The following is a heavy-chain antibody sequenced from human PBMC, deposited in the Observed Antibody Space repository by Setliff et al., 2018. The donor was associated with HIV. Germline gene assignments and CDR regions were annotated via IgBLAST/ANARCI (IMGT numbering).Heavy chain of an antibody. CDR1: GYTFTSYY. J-gene: IGHJ4*02. Sequence: GASVKVSCKASGYTFTSYYMHWVRQAPGQGLEWMGIINPSGGSTSYAQKFQGRVTMTRDTSTSTVYMELSSLGSEDTAVYYCARVIAVAGHFDYWGQGTLVTVSS. CDR3: ARVIAVAGHFDY. CDR2: INPSGGST. V-gene: IGHV1-46*01. D-gene: IGHD6-19*01.